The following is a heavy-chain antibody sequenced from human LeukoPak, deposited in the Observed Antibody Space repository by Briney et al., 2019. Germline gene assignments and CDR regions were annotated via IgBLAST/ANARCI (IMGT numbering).Heavy chain of an antibody. Sequence: PSETLSLTCAVYGGSFSGYYWSWIRQPPGKGLEWIGEINHSGSTNYNPSLKSRVTISVDTSKNQFSLKPSSVTAADTAVYYCARATYYYDSSGYYSTALYHDYWGQGTLVTVSS. CDR3: ARATYYYDSSGYYSTALYHDY. J-gene: IGHJ4*02. CDR2: INHSGST. CDR1: GGSFSGYY. V-gene: IGHV4-34*01. D-gene: IGHD3-22*01.